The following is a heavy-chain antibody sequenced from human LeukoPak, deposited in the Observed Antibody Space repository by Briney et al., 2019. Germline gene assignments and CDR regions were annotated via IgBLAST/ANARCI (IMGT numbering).Heavy chain of an antibody. J-gene: IGHJ6*02. CDR3: ARSYYDITANYYYYGMDV. CDR1: GFTFSSYS. D-gene: IGHD3-9*01. V-gene: IGHV3-21*01. Sequence: PGGSLRLSCAASGFTFSSYSMNWVRQAPGKGLEWVSSISSSSSYIYYADSVKGRFTISRDNAKNSLYLQMNSLRAEDTAVYYCARSYYDITANYYYYGMDVWGQGTTVTVSS. CDR2: ISSSSSYI.